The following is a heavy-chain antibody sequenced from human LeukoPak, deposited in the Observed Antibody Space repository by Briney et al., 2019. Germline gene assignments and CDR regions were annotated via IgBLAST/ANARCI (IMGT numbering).Heavy chain of an antibody. CDR2: IYYSGST. J-gene: IGHJ3*02. CDR1: GGSISSSSYY. Sequence: SETLSLTCTVSGGSISSSSYYWGWIRQPPGKGLEWIVSIYYSGSTYYNPSLKSRVTISVDTSKNQFSLKLSSVTAADTAVYYCATFGYGDAFDIWGQGTMVTVSS. V-gene: IGHV4-39*01. CDR3: ATFGYGDAFDI. D-gene: IGHD5-12*01.